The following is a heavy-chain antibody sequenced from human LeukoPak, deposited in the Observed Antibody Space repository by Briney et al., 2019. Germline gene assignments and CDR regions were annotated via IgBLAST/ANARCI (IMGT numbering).Heavy chain of an antibody. J-gene: IGHJ6*02. CDR3: VGGTGMDA. CDR2: IKTDESVT. CDR1: GFTFKSQW. V-gene: IGHV3-74*01. Sequence: GGSLRLSCAVSGFTFKSQWMHWVRQAPGKGLVWVSRIKTDESVTNYADSVEGRFTISSDNAKNTLHLQMNSLRVDDTAVYYVVGGTGMDAWGQGPTVTVSS.